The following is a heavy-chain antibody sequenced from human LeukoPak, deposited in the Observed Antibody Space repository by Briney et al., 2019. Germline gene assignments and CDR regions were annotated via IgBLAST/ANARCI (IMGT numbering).Heavy chain of an antibody. CDR1: GFTFSSYA. V-gene: IGHV3-23*01. J-gene: IGHJ6*02. Sequence: AGGSLRLSCAASGFTFSSYAMSWVRQAPGKGLEWVSGIGGSGDITYYADSVKGRFTISRDNSKNTLYLQMSSLRAEDTAVYYRAKAAVAAYFYYYGMDVWGQGTTVTVSS. CDR2: IGGSGDIT. CDR3: AKAAVAAYFYYYGMDV. D-gene: IGHD6-19*01.